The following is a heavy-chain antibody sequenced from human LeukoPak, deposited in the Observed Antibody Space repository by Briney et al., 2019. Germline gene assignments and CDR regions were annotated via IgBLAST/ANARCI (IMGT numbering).Heavy chain of an antibody. D-gene: IGHD6-13*01. CDR1: GFTFSSYG. Sequence: GGSLRLSCAASGFTFSSYGMSWVRQAPGKGLEWVSTISGSGGATYYADSVKGRFTISRENSKQELYLQMSSLRVEDTAVYYCAKGGVAIAGAFDIWGQGAVVTVSS. V-gene: IGHV3-23*01. J-gene: IGHJ3*02. CDR2: ISGSGGAT. CDR3: AKGGVAIAGAFDI.